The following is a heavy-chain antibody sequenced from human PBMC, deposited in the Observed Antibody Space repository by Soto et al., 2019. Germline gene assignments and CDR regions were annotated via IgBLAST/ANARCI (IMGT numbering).Heavy chain of an antibody. J-gene: IGHJ6*03. Sequence: QVQLQESGPGLVKPSETLSLTCTVSGGSISSYYWSWIRQPPGKGLEWIGYIYYSGSTTYNPSLKSRVTISVDTSKNQVSLKLSPVTAADTALDYCASTKGPWLVGYYYYYVDVWGKGPAVTVSS. CDR1: GGSISSYY. D-gene: IGHD6-19*01. V-gene: IGHV4-59*08. CDR3: ASTKGPWLVGYYYYYVDV. CDR2: IYYSGST.